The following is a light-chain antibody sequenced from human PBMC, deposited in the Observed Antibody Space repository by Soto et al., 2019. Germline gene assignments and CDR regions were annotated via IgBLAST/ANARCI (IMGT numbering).Light chain of an antibody. V-gene: IGKV3-15*01. Sequence: EIVMTQSPATLSVSQGARATLSCRASQSVSSNLAWYQQKPGQSPRLLIYGASTRATGIPARFSGSGSGTEFTLTVSGPQCEAFAVYYCQRYNNWPWTFGQGNTVEIK. CDR2: GAS. CDR1: QSVSSN. J-gene: IGKJ1*01. CDR3: QRYNNWPWT.